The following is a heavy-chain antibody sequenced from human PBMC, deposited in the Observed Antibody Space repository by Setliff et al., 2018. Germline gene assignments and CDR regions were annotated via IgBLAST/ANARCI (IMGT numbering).Heavy chain of an antibody. Sequence: PGGSLRLSCAASGFTFSSYWMSWVRQAPGKGLGWVGFIRGKPSSGTTEYAASVKGRFTISRDDSKSIAYLQMSSLKTEDTALYYCTPWTGTSRLHYWGQGTLVTVSS. D-gene: IGHD1-7*01. CDR1: GFTFSSYW. CDR2: IRGKPSSGTT. V-gene: IGHV3-49*04. J-gene: IGHJ4*02. CDR3: TPWTGTSRLHY.